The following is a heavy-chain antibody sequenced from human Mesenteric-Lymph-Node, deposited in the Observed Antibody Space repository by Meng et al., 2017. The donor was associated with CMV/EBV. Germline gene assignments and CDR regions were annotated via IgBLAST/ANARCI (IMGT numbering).Heavy chain of an antibody. CDR3: AKSRSSTPGIVDD. V-gene: IGHV4-61*08. CDR2: IYGTGIT. J-gene: IGHJ4*02. CDR1: GVSVTSGAYH. Sequence: QVHLEESGPGLVKPSEPLSLTCIVSGVSVTSGAYHWGWSRQSPGKGLEWIGYIYGTGITIYNPSLKSRVTILLETSKNQFSLKLNSVTTADTAVYYCAKSRSSTPGIVDDWGQGTLVTVSS. D-gene: IGHD2/OR15-2a*01.